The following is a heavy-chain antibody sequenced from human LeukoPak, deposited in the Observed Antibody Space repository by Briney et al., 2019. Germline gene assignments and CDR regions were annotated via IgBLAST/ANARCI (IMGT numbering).Heavy chain of an antibody. CDR2: IRSSSSYI. V-gene: IGHV3-21*01. CDR3: AREHCRGGDCSH. CDR1: GFTFGSYS. Sequence: GGSLRLSCAASGFTFGSYSMNWVRQAPGKGLEWVSSIRSSSSYIYYADSVKGRFTISRDNAKNSLYLQMNRLRAEDTAVYYCAREHCRGGDCSHWGQGTLVTVSS. J-gene: IGHJ4*02. D-gene: IGHD2-21*02.